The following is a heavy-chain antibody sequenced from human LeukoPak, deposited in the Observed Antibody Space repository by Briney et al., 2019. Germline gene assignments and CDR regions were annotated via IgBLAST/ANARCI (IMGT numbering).Heavy chain of an antibody. CDR2: ISTYNGNT. V-gene: IGHV1-18*01. J-gene: IGHJ4*02. Sequence: ASVKVSCKASGYTFTSYGISWVRQAPGQGLEWMGWISTYNGNTNYAQKLQGRVTMTRDTSTSAVYMELSSLTSEDTAVYYCARETGTARALDYWGQGTLVTAS. CDR3: ARETGTARALDY. CDR1: GYTFTSYG. D-gene: IGHD5-18*01.